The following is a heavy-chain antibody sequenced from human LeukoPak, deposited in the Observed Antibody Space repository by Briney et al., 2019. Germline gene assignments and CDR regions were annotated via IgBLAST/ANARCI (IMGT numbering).Heavy chain of an antibody. V-gene: IGHV1-2*02. Sequence: ASVKVSCKASGYTFTGYYMHWVRQAPGQGLEWMGWINPNSGGTNYAQKFQGRVTMTRDTSISTAYMELSRLRSDDTAVYYCARDRDFWSGYYGSWFDPWGQGTLVTVSS. CDR2: INPNSGGT. CDR1: GYTFTGYY. J-gene: IGHJ5*02. D-gene: IGHD3-3*01. CDR3: ARDRDFWSGYYGSWFDP.